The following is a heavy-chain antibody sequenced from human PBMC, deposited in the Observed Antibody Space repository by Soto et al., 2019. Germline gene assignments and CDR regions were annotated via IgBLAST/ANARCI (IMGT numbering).Heavy chain of an antibody. CDR1: GYSFTTYP. CDR2: VSTYDGNT. Sequence: ASVKVSCKASGYSFTTYPITWVRQAPVQGLEWLGWVSTYDGNTNYAQGLQGRVSMTTDTSTSTAYLELRNVRSDDTAVDYCAREGSGWDFANWGQGTPVTLSS. J-gene: IGHJ4*02. CDR3: AREGSGWDFAN. D-gene: IGHD6-19*01. V-gene: IGHV1-18*01.